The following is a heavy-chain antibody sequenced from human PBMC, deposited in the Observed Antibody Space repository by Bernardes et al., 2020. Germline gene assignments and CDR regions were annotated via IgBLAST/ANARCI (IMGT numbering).Heavy chain of an antibody. V-gene: IGHV3-21*01. CDR2: ISSSSSYI. Sequence: GGSLRLSCAASGFTFNTYTMNWVRQAPGKGLEWVSSISSSSSYIYYVDSVKGRFTISRDNAKNSLYLQMNSLRAEDTAIYYCARGADFELMGWGQGTLVTVSS. D-gene: IGHD2-8*01. CDR1: GFTFNTYT. J-gene: IGHJ4*02. CDR3: ARGADFELMG.